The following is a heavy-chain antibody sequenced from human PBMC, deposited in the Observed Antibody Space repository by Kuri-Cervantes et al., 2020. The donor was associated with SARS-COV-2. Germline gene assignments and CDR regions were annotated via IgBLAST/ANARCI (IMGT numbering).Heavy chain of an antibody. CDR1: GGSFSGYH. J-gene: IGHJ4*02. CDR2: INHSGSS. CDR3: ASVPGIGYYFDY. Sequence: SETLSLTCAVYGGSFSGYHWSWIRQPPGKGLEWIGEINHSGSSDYNPSLKSRVTISVDTSKNQFSLKLSSVTAADTAVYYCASVPGIGYYFDYWGQGTLVTVSS. D-gene: IGHD3-10*01. V-gene: IGHV4-34*01.